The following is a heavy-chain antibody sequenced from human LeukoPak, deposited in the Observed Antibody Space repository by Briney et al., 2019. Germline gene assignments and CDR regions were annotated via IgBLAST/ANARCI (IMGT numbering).Heavy chain of an antibody. CDR3: ARSFSGYYDFWSGYRSLYY. D-gene: IGHD3-3*01. J-gene: IGHJ4*02. CDR2: IYHSGST. Sequence: SETLSLTCAVSGYSISSGYYWVWIRQPPGKGLEWIGSIYHSGSTYYNPSLKSRVTISVDTSKNQFSLKLSSVTAADTAVYYCARSFSGYYDFWSGYRSLYYWGQGTLVTVSS. V-gene: IGHV4-38-2*01. CDR1: GYSISSGYY.